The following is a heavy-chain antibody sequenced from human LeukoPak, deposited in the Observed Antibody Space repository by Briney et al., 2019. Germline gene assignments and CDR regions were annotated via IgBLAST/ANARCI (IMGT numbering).Heavy chain of an antibody. CDR2: ISESGGST. CDR3: AKVFRGWFDP. J-gene: IGHJ5*02. V-gene: IGHV3-23*01. Sequence: GGSLRLSCAASGFTFSTYVMSWVRQAPGRGLEWVSGISESGGSTYYADSVRGRFTISRDNSRDTLYLQMNSLRAEDTALYYCAKVFRGWFDPWGQGTLVTVSS. D-gene: IGHD3-10*01. CDR1: GFTFSTYV.